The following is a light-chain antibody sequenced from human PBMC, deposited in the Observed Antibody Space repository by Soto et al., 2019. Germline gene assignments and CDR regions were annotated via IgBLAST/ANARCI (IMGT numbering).Light chain of an antibody. CDR2: HTS. V-gene: IGKV1-39*01. J-gene: IGKJ5*01. Sequence: DIQMTQSPSSLSASVGDRVTITCRASQSISHYLNWYQHESGKAPKVLIYHTSSLQSGVPSRFSGSGSGTDFTLTISRLEPEDFAVYYCQQYGSSITFGQGTRLEI. CDR3: QQYGSSIT. CDR1: QSISHY.